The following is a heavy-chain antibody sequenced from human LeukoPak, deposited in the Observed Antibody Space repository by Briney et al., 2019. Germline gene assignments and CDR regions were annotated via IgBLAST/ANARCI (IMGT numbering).Heavy chain of an antibody. CDR3: AREGVAGTGLDY. Sequence: ASVKVSCKASGYTFTGYYMHWVRQAPGQGLEWMGWINPNSGGTNYAQKFQGRVTMTRDTSTSTVYMELSSLRSEDTAVYYCAREGVAGTGLDYWGQGTLVTVSS. J-gene: IGHJ4*02. D-gene: IGHD6-13*01. CDR2: INPNSGGT. V-gene: IGHV1-2*02. CDR1: GYTFTGYY.